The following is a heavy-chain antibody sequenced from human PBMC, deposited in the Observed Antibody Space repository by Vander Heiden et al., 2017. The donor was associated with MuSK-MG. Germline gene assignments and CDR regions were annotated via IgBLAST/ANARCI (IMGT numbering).Heavy chain of an antibody. J-gene: IGHJ5*02. D-gene: IGHD2-15*01. V-gene: IGHV1-2*02. CDR1: GYTFTGSY. CDR3: ARIWIEYCSGGSCYYNWFDP. Sequence: QVQLVQSGAEVKKPGASEKVSCKASGYTFTGSYMHWVRQAPGQGLEWMGWINPNSGGTNYAQKFQGRVTMTRDTSISTAYMELSRLRSDDTAVYYCARIWIEYCSGGSCYYNWFDPWGQGTLVTVSS. CDR2: INPNSGGT.